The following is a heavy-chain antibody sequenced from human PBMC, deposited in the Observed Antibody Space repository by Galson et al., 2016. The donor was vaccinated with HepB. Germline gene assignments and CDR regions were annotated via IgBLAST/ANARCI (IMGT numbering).Heavy chain of an antibody. Sequence: GGSFSGYHWTWIRQTPGKGLEWIGEIDHSGSTDYNPSLKSRVTISIDTSNNQFSLKLTSVTAADTGVYYCARGGLRFLRWLSDEFDSWGQRTLVTVSS. CDR1: GGSFSGYH. V-gene: IGHV4-34*01. CDR3: ARGGLRFLRWLSDEFDS. CDR2: IDHSGST. J-gene: IGHJ4*02. D-gene: IGHD5-24*01.